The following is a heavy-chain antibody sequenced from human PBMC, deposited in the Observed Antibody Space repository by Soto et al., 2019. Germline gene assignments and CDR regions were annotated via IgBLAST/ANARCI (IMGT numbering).Heavy chain of an antibody. CDR3: ARAPPYYYDSSSYSLLQTVSGVFDY. V-gene: IGHV1-8*01. J-gene: IGHJ4*02. D-gene: IGHD3-22*01. Sequence: ASVKVSCKASGYTFTSYDINWVRQATGQGLEWMGWMNPNSGNTGYAQKFQGRVTMTRNTSISTAYMELSSLRSEDTAVYHCARAPPYYYDSSSYSLLQTVSGVFDYWGQGTPVTVSS. CDR1: GYTFTSYD. CDR2: MNPNSGNT.